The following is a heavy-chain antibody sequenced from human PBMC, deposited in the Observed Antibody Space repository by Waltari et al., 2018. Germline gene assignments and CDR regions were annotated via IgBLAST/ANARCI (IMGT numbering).Heavy chain of an antibody. CDR1: GYSISSGYY. Sequence: QVQLQESGPGLVKPSETPSLTCAVSGYSISSGYYWGWIRQPPGKGLEWIGSIYHSGSTYYNPSLKSRVTISVDTSKNQFSLKLSSVTAADTAVYYCARTPRHGFDYWGQGTLVTVSS. J-gene: IGHJ4*02. CDR3: ARTPRHGFDY. V-gene: IGHV4-38-2*01. CDR2: IYHSGST.